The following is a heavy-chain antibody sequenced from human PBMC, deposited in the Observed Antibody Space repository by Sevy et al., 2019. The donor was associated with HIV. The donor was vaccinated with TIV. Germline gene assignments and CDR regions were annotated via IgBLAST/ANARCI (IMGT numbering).Heavy chain of an antibody. CDR1: GGSISSSSYY. D-gene: IGHD4-17*01. Sequence: SETLSLTCTVSGGSISSSSYYWGWIRQPPGKGLEWIGSIYYSGSTYYNPSLKSRVTISVDTSKNQFSLKLSSVTAADTAMYYCARSTVTTFRLDYWGQGTLVTVSS. V-gene: IGHV4-39*01. CDR2: IYYSGST. J-gene: IGHJ4*02. CDR3: ARSTVTTFRLDY.